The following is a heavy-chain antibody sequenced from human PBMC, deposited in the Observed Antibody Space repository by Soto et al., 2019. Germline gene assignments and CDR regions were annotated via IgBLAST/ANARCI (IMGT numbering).Heavy chain of an antibody. CDR3: ARDWGARCSSTSCYRFDP. CDR1: GYTFTGYY. D-gene: IGHD2-2*01. CDR2: INPNSGGT. J-gene: IGHJ5*02. V-gene: IGHV1-2*04. Sequence: ASVKVSCKASGYTFTGYYMHWVRQAHGQGVEWMGWINPNSGGTNYAQKFQGWVTMTRDTSISTAYMEPSRLRSDDTAVYYCARDWGARCSSTSCYRFDPWGQGTLVTVSS.